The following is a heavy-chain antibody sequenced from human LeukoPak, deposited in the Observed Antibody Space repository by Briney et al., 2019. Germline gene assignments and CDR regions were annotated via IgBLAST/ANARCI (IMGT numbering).Heavy chain of an antibody. V-gene: IGHV4-39*07. CDR3: AGSGWSFDAYF. D-gene: IGHD6-19*01. CDR2: IYYSGST. CDR1: GGSISSSSYY. Sequence: PSETLSLTCTVSGGSISSSSYYWGWIRQPPGKGLEWIGSIYYSGSTYYNPSLKSRLTMSVDTSKSRFSLRLSSLTAADTAVYFCAGSGWSFDAYFWGQGTMVTVSS. J-gene: IGHJ3*01.